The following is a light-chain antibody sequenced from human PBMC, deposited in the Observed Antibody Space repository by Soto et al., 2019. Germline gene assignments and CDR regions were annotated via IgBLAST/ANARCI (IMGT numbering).Light chain of an antibody. Sequence: QSALTQPASVSGSPGQSITISCTGTSSDVGGYNYVSWYQQHPGKAPKLMIYDVSNRPSGVSNRFSGSKSGNTASLTISGLQAEDEADYYWSSYTSSSTEVFGTGTKVPVL. CDR2: DVS. J-gene: IGLJ1*01. CDR3: SSYTSSSTEV. V-gene: IGLV2-14*01. CDR1: SSDVGGYNY.